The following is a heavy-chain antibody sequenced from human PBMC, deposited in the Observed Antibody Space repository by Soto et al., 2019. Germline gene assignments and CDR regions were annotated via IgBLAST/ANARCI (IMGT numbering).Heavy chain of an antibody. Sequence: QKQLVQSGPEVKKPGTSVKVSCKASGFTFSSSAMQWVRQARGHRPEWIGWVVVGSGHANYAQKFQQRVTITRDMSTGTAYLELSSLRSEDTAVYYCAAVGLERRDWVSDVWGQGTMVSVSS. CDR2: VVVGSGHA. V-gene: IGHV1-58*02. CDR3: AAVGLERRDWVSDV. CDR1: GFTFSSSA. D-gene: IGHD1-1*01. J-gene: IGHJ3*01.